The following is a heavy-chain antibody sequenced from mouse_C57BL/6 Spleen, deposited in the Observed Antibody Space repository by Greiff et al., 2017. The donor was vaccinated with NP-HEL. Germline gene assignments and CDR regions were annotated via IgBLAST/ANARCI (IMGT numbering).Heavy chain of an antibody. Sequence: VQLQQSGAELARPGASVKLSCKASGYTFTSSGISWVKQRTGQGLEWIGEIYPRSGNTYYNEKFQGKATLTADKSSSTAYMELRSLTSEDSAVYFCARRDSSGFYYAMDYWGQGTSGTVSS. CDR1: GYTFTSSG. CDR2: IYPRSGNT. CDR3: ARRDSSGFYYAMDY. D-gene: IGHD3-2*02. J-gene: IGHJ4*01. V-gene: IGHV1-81*01.